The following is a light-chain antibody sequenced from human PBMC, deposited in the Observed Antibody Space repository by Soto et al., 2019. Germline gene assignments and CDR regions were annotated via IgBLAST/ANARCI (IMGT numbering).Light chain of an antibody. CDR1: QSVSSTY. J-gene: IGKJ5*01. CDR3: QQYGSPPIT. Sequence: EVVLTQSPATLSLSPGARATLSYRASQSVSSTYLAWYQQQPGQAPRLLMSGTSNRATGTPDRFSGSGSGTDFTLTISRLEPEDFAVYYCQQYGSPPITFGQGTRLEI. V-gene: IGKV3-20*01. CDR2: GTS.